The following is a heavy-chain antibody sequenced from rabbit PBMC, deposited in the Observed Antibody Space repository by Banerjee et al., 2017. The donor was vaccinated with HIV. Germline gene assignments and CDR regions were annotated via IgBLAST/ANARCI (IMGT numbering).Heavy chain of an antibody. CDR3: ARDRDWTLDL. J-gene: IGHJ4*01. CDR2: IDPVFGSI. V-gene: IGHV1S47*01. Sequence: QEHLVESGGGLVQPGGSLKVSCKASGFDFSNYGVSWVRQAPGKGLEWIGYIDPVFGSIHYASWVNGRFTISDHNAQNTLYLQLNSLTAADTATYFCARDRDWTLDLWGPGTLVTVS. D-gene: IGHD4-2*01. CDR1: GFDFSNYG.